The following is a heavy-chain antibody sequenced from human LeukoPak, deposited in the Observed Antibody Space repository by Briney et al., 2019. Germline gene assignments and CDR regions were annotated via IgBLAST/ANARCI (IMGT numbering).Heavy chain of an antibody. Sequence: GGSLRLSCAASGFTFSSYGMHWVRQAPGKGLEWVAVIWYDGSNKYYADSVKGRFTISRDNAKNSLYLQMNSLRAEDTAVYYCARGKDFSNTAAAGVRWFDPWGQGTLVTVSS. J-gene: IGHJ5*02. D-gene: IGHD6-13*01. CDR2: IWYDGSNK. CDR1: GFTFSSYG. CDR3: ARGKDFSNTAAAGVRWFDP. V-gene: IGHV3-33*01.